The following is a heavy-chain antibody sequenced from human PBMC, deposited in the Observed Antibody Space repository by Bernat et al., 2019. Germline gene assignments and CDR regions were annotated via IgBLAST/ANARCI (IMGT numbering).Heavy chain of an antibody. V-gene: IGHV1-3*01. CDR2: INAGNGNT. D-gene: IGHD3-3*01. J-gene: IGHJ4*02. Sequence: QVQLVQSGAEVKKPGASVKVSCKASGYTFTSYGISWVRQAPGQRLEWMGWINAGNGNTKYSQKFQGRVTITRDTSASTAYMELSSLRSEDTAVYYCARSYDFWSGYLNWGQGTLVTVSS. CDR1: GYTFTSYG. CDR3: ARSYDFWSGYLN.